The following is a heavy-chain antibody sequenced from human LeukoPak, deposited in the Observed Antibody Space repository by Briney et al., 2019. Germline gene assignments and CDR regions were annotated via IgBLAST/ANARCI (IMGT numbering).Heavy chain of an antibody. V-gene: IGHV3-48*03. Sequence: GGSLRLSCAASGFTFSNYEMNWARQAPGKGLEWVSYISRSSGSSIYYADSVKGRFTISRDNAKNSLYLQMNSLRAEDTVVYYCARDSSGWYYFDYWGQGILVTVSS. CDR2: ISRSSGSSI. CDR3: ARDSSGWYYFDY. CDR1: GFTFSNYE. J-gene: IGHJ4*02. D-gene: IGHD6-19*01.